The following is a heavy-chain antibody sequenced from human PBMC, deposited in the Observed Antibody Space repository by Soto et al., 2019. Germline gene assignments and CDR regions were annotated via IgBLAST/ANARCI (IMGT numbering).Heavy chain of an antibody. CDR1: GGTFSSYA. V-gene: IGHV1-69*13. CDR2: IIPIFGTA. D-gene: IGHD6-13*01. J-gene: IGHJ6*02. CDR3: AREGASSWPPYGMDV. Sequence: ASVKVSCKASGGTFSSYAISWVRQAPGQGLEWMGGIIPIFGTANYAQKFQGRVTITADESTSTAYMELSSLRSEDTAVYYCAREGASSWPPYGMDVWGQGTTVTVSS.